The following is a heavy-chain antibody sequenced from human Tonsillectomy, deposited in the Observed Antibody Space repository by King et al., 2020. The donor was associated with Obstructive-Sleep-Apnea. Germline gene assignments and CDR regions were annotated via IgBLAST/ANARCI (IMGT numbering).Heavy chain of an antibody. J-gene: IGHJ4*02. CDR1: GFTFSNYA. V-gene: IGHV3-30-3*01. Sequence: HVQLVESGGGVVQPGRSLRLSCAASGFTFSNYAMHWVRQAPGKGLVWVAIISYDGSNKYNADSVKGRFTISRDGSKNTLYLQMNSLRAEDTAVYYCARDHGYSYGYIDYYFDYWGQGTLVTVSS. CDR3: ARDHGYSYGYIDYYFDY. CDR2: ISYDGSNK. D-gene: IGHD5-18*01.